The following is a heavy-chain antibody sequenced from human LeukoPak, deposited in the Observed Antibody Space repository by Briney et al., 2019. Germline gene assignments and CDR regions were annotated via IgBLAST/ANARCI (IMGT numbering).Heavy chain of an antibody. V-gene: IGHV3-30*18. J-gene: IGHJ4*02. CDR1: GFTFSSYG. D-gene: IGHD4-17*01. CDR2: ISYDGPNK. Sequence: GGSLRLSCAASGFTFSSYGMHWVRQAPGKGLEWVAVISYDGPNKYYADSVKGRFTISRDNSKNTLYLQMNSLRAEDTAVYYCAKGRYHLATVTLLDYWGQGTLVTVSS. CDR3: AKGRYHLATVTLLDY.